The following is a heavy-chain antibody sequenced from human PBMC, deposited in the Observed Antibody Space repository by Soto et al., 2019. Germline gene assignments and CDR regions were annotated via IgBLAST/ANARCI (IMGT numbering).Heavy chain of an antibody. J-gene: IGHJ6*02. V-gene: IGHV4-59*01. Sequence: SETLSLTCTASGGSISSYYWSWIRQPPGKGLEWIGYIYYSGSTNYNPSLKSRVTISVDTSKNQFSLKLSSVTAADTAVYYCARGLMVRGVSKEKSYFYGMDVWGQGTMVTVYS. D-gene: IGHD3-10*01. CDR2: IYYSGST. CDR1: GGSISSYY. CDR3: ARGLMVRGVSKEKSYFYGMDV.